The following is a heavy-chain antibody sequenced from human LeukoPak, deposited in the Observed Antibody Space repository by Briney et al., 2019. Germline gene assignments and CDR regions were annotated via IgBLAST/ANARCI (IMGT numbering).Heavy chain of an antibody. CDR2: SCYSGST. CDR3: ARASGLRGPMSPWFDP. D-gene: IGHD5-12*01. CDR1: GVSISSGDYS. V-gene: IGHV4-30-4*08. Sequence: PSETLSLTCAVSGVSISSGDYSWSWIRQAPGKGRVWIGNSCYSGSTYYNPSLKRRVTMTVDTSKNQFSLKLSSVTAADTAVYYCARASGLRGPMSPWFDPWGQGTLVTASS. J-gene: IGHJ5*02.